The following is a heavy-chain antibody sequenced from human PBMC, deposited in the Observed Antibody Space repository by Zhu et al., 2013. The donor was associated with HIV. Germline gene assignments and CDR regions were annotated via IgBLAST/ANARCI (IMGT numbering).Heavy chain of an antibody. D-gene: IGHD3-22*01. CDR3: ARIVVEDAFDI. CDR2: VYYSGNT. CDR1: SDSIRTYY. Sequence: QVQLQESGPGLVKPSETLSLTCTVSSDSIRTYYWSWIRQPPGKGLEWIGSVYYSGNTNCNPSLKSRVTISVDTSKNQFSLKLSSVTAADTAVYYCARIVVEDAFDIWGQGTMVTVSS. J-gene: IGHJ3*02. V-gene: IGHV4-59*01.